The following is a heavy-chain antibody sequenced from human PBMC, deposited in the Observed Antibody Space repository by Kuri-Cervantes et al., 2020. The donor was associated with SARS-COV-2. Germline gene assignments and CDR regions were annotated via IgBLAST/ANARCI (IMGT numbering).Heavy chain of an antibody. Sequence: SQTLSLTCAVYGGSFSGYYWGWIRQPPGKGLEWIGEINHSGSTNYNPSLKSRVTISVDTSKNQFSLKLSSVTAADTAVYYCVKGGARITNSGVVIANWFDPCGQAILVTVSS. V-gene: IGHV4-34*01. CDR1: GGSFSGYY. CDR3: VKGGARITNSGVVIANWFDP. CDR2: INHSGST. J-gene: IGHJ5*02. D-gene: IGHD3-3*01.